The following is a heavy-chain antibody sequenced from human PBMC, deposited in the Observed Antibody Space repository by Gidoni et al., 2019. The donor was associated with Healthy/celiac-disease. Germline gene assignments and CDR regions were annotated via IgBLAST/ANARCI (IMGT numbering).Heavy chain of an antibody. Sequence: QVQLQQWGAGLLKPSETLSLTCAVYGGSFSGYYWSWIRQPPGKGLEWIGEINHSGSTNYNPSLKSRVTISVDTSKNQFSLKLSSVTAADTAVYYCARGGGWGNWFDPWGQGTLVTVSS. CDR1: GGSFSGYY. CDR3: ARGGGWGNWFDP. V-gene: IGHV4-34*01. D-gene: IGHD3-10*01. J-gene: IGHJ5*02. CDR2: INHSGST.